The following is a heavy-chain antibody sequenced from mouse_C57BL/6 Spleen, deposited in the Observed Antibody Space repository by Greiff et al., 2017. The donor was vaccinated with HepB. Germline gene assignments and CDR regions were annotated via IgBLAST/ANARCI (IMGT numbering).Heavy chain of an antibody. Sequence: QVQLKESGAELVKPGASVKVSCKASGYTFTSYWMHWVKQRPGQGLEWIGRIHPSDSETNYNQKFKGKATLTVDKSSSTAYMQLSSLTSEDSAVYYCAVYYDYDEVFAYWGQGTLVTVSA. D-gene: IGHD2-4*01. J-gene: IGHJ3*01. CDR2: IHPSDSET. CDR3: AVYYDYDEVFAY. V-gene: IGHV1-74*01. CDR1: GYTFTSYW.